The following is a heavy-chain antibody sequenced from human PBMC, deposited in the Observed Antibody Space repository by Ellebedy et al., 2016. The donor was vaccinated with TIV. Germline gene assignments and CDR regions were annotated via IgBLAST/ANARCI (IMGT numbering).Heavy chain of an antibody. CDR1: GGSFSGYY. CDR2: INHSGST. Sequence: SETLSLTXAVYGGSFSGYYWSWIRQPPGKGLEWIGEINHSGSTNYNPSLKSRVTISVDTSKNQFSLKLSSVTAADTAVYYCARGLGPIGYCTSTSCYWDYWGQGTLVTVSS. D-gene: IGHD2-2*01. CDR3: ARGLGPIGYCTSTSCYWDY. V-gene: IGHV4-34*01. J-gene: IGHJ4*02.